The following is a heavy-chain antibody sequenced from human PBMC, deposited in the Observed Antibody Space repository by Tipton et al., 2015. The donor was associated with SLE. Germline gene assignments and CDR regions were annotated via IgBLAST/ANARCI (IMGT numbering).Heavy chain of an antibody. Sequence: SLRLSCAASGFTFSSYSMNWVRQAPGKGLEWVSSISSSSSYIYYADSVKGRFTISRDNAKNSLYLQMNSLRAEDTAVYYCARGVGGPWYFGYWGQGTLVTVSS. CDR3: ARGVGGPWYFGY. J-gene: IGHJ4*02. CDR1: GFTFSSYS. V-gene: IGHV3-21*04. CDR2: ISSSSSYI. D-gene: IGHD3-16*01.